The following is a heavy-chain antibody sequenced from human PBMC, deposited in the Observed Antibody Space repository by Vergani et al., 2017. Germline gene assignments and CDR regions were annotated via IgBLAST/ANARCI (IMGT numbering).Heavy chain of an antibody. CDR1: GESFSSFY. Sequence: QVQLQQWGAGVVKPSGTLSLTCAVFGESFSSFYWSWIRPPPGKGLEWIGEINNDGQTNYNPSLESRVTVSRDTAKNQFSLNLMSVTAADTAMYYCAVRPRVNLVGGEIVTKSTFDYWSQGRLVTVSS. J-gene: IGHJ4*02. CDR3: AVRPRVNLVGGEIVTKSTFDY. CDR2: INNDGQT. V-gene: IGHV4-34*02. D-gene: IGHD3-10*01.